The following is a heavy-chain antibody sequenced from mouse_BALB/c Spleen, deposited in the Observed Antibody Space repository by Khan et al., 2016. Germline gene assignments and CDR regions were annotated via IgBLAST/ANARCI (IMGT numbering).Heavy chain of an antibody. CDR2: INSNGGST. CDR1: GFTFSSYG. D-gene: IGHD1-1*02. V-gene: IGHV5-6-3*01. Sequence: EVELVESGGGLVQPGGSLKLSCAASGFTFSSYGMSWVRQTPDKRLELVATINSNGGSTYYPDSVKGRFTISRDNATNTLYLQMSSLKSEDTGRCYCARDGNYAMDDWGQGTAVAVAS. CDR3: ARDGNYAMDD. J-gene: IGHJ4*01.